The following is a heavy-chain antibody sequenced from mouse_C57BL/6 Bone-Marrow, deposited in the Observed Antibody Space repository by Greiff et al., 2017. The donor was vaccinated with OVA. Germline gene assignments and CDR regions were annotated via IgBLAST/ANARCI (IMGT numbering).Heavy chain of an antibody. CDR3: ARHAGRDDY. J-gene: IGHJ2*01. V-gene: IGHV5-6*01. D-gene: IGHD3-3*01. Sequence: EVMLVESGGDLVKPGGSLKLSCAASGFTFSSYGMSWVRQTPDKRLEWVATISSGGSYTYYPDSVKGRFTISRDNAKNTLYLQMSSLKSEDTAMYYCARHAGRDDYWGQGTTLTVSS. CDR2: ISSGGSYT. CDR1: GFTFSSYG.